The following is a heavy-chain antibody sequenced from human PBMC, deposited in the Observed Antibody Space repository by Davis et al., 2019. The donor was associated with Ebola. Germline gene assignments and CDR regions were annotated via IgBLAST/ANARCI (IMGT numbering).Heavy chain of an antibody. D-gene: IGHD2-21*02. Sequence: GESLKTPCAASGFTFDVYAMHWVRQTPGKGLECVSLISGDGGITYYADSVKGRFTISRDNSKNSLYLQMNSLRTEDTALYYCGKADCGGDCRVVDFWGQGTLVTVSS. CDR3: GKADCGGDCRVVDF. CDR2: ISGDGGIT. CDR1: GFTFDVYA. V-gene: IGHV3-43*02. J-gene: IGHJ4*02.